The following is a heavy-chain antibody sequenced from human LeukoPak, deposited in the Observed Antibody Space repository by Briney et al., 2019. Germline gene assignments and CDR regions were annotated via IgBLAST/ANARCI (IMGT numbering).Heavy chain of an antibody. J-gene: IGHJ4*02. CDR3: ATPGRIAVAGQFDY. CDR2: TYYSSST. CDR1: GGSISLSYYY. D-gene: IGHD6-19*01. Sequence: SETLSLTYSVSGGSISLSYYYWGWIRQPPGEGLEWIGYTYYSSSTYYNPSLKSRVTISVDTSKNQFSLMLNSVTAADTAVYYCATPGRIAVAGQFDYWGQGTLVAVSS. V-gene: IGHV4-39*01.